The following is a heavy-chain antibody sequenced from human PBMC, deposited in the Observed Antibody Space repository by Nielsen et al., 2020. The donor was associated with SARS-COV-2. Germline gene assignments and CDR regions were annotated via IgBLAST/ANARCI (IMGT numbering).Heavy chain of an antibody. V-gene: IGHV3-30*04. J-gene: IGHJ6*02. D-gene: IGHD6-19*01. Sequence: GGSLRLSCAASGFTFSSYAMHWVRQAPGKGLEWVAVISYDGSNKYYADSVKGRFTISRDNSKSTLYLQMNSLRAEDTAVYYCAKDFGSGPRGYYYYGMDVWGQGTTVTVSS. CDR2: ISYDGSNK. CDR1: GFTFSSYA. CDR3: AKDFGSGPRGYYYYGMDV.